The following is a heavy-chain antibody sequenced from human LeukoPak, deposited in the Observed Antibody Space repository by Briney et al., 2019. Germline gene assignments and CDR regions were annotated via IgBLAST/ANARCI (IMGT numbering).Heavy chain of an antibody. D-gene: IGHD4-23*01. J-gene: IGHJ4*02. CDR1: GFTFSSYG. CDR2: ISYDGSNK. Sequence: PGGSLRLSCAASGFTFSSYGMHWVRQAPGQGLEWVAVISYDGSNKYYADSVKGRFTISRDNSQNTLYSQINSLRAEDTAVYYCARGGDLRWYVYFDYWGQGTLVTVSS. CDR3: ARGGDLRWYVYFDY. V-gene: IGHV3-30*03.